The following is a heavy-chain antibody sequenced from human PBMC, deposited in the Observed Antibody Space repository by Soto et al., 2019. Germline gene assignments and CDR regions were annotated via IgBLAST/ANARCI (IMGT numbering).Heavy chain of an antibody. CDR1: GYTFTSYC. D-gene: IGHD3-10*01. J-gene: IGHJ6*03. Sequence: ASVKVSCKASGYTFTSYCISWVRQAPGQGLEWMGWISAYNGNTSYAQKLQGRVTMTTDTSTSTAYMELRSLRSDDTAVYYCARVFKDRWFGEFNYYYYMDVWGKGTTVTVSS. CDR3: ARVFKDRWFGEFNYYYYMDV. CDR2: ISAYNGNT. V-gene: IGHV1-18*01.